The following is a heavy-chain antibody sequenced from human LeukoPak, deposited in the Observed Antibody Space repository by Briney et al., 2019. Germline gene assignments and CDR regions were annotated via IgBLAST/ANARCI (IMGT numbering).Heavy chain of an antibody. CDR1: GGSIRSGDYY. V-gene: IGHV4-30-4*08. Sequence: PSETLSLTCTLSGGSIRSGDYYWSWIRQPPGKGLEWIGYIYYSGSTYYNPSLKSRVTISVDTSKNQFSLKLSSVTAADTAVYYCAREQAAVADFDYWGQGTLVTVSS. J-gene: IGHJ4*02. CDR3: AREQAAVADFDY. CDR2: IYYSGST. D-gene: IGHD6-19*01.